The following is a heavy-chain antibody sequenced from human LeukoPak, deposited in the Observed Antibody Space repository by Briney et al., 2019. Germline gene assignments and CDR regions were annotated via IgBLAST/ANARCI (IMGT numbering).Heavy chain of an antibody. J-gene: IGHJ3*02. CDR1: GSSISSGSYY. Sequence: SETLSLTCTVPGSSISSGSYYWSWIRQPAGKGLEWIGRIYTSGSTNYNPSLKSRVTISVDTSKNQFSLKLSSVTAADTAVYYCARTWIVVVMGAFDIWGQGTMVTVSS. D-gene: IGHD3-22*01. V-gene: IGHV4-61*02. CDR2: IYTSGST. CDR3: ARTWIVVVMGAFDI.